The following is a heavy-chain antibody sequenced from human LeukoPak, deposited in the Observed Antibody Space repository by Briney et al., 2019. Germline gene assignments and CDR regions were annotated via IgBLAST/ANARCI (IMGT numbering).Heavy chain of an antibody. CDR2: ISGDGATT. CDR1: GFTFSSYS. CDR3: AKTPPSYGR. V-gene: IGHV3-43*02. J-gene: IGHJ4*02. D-gene: IGHD1-14*01. Sequence: GGSLRLSCAASGFTFSSYSMNWVRQAPGKGLERVSLISGDGATTYYADSVKGRFTISRDNSKNSLYLQMNSLRTEDTALYYCAKTPPSYGRWGQGTLVTVSS.